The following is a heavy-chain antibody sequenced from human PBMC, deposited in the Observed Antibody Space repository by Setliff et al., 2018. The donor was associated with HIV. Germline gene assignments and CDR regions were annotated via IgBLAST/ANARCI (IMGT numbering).Heavy chain of an antibody. CDR2: INPSGGST. J-gene: IGHJ5*01. CDR3: ARCGVPQQIVLDS. D-gene: IGHD3-22*01. Sequence: ASVKVSCKASGYTFTSYYIPWVRQAPGQGLEWMGRINPSGGSTSYAQKFQGRVTMTRDTSTSTVYMELSSLRSEDTAMYYCARCGVPQQIVLDSWGHGTLVTAPQ. CDR1: GYTFTSYY. V-gene: IGHV1-46*01.